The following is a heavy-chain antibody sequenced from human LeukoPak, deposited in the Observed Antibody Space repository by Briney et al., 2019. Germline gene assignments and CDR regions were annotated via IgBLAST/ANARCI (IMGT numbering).Heavy chain of an antibody. CDR2: IYHSEST. D-gene: IGHD5-18*01. CDR3: ARGTRGYSYGPRWFGGVVFDY. V-gene: IGHV4-38-2*02. CDR1: GGSISSGYY. J-gene: IGHJ4*02. Sequence: SETLSLTCTVSGGSISSGYYWGWIRQPPGKGLEWIGSIYHSESTYYNPSLKSRVTVSVDTSKNQFSLKLSSVTAADTAVYYCARGTRGYSYGPRWFGGVVFDYWGQGTLVTVSS.